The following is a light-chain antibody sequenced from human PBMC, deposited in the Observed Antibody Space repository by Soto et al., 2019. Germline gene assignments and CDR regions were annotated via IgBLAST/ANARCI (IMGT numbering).Light chain of an antibody. V-gene: IGLV2-8*01. CDR2: EVS. CDR1: SSDVGGHDY. J-gene: IGLJ2*01. Sequence: QSVLTQPPSASGSPGQSVTISCTGTSSDVGGHDYVSWYQQHPGKAPKLMIYEVSKRPSGIPDRFSGSKSGNTASLTVSGLQAEDEADYYCSSYVTGDSLIFGGGTKVTVL. CDR3: SSYVTGDSLI.